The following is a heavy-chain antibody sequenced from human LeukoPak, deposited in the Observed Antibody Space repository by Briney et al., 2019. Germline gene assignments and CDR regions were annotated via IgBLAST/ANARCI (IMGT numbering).Heavy chain of an antibody. Sequence: ASVKVSCKASGYTFTGYYMHWVRQAPGQGLEWMGWINPNSGGTNYAQKFQGRVTMTRDTSTSTAYMELRRLRSDDTAVYYCAREKLQWLVPAPLDYWGVGTLVPISS. J-gene: IGHJ4*02. D-gene: IGHD6-19*01. CDR1: GYTFTGYY. CDR3: AREKLQWLVPAPLDY. CDR2: INPNSGGT. V-gene: IGHV1-2*02.